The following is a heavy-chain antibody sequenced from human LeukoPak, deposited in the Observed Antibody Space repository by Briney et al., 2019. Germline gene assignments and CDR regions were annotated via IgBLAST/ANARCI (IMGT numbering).Heavy chain of an antibody. Sequence: ASVKVSCKASGYTFTSYYMHGVRQAPGQGLEWMGIINPSGGSTSYAQKSKGRVPMTRDTSTSTVYMALSNLRTEGTAGYYWAGEAAVAGSSYGMDVWGQGTTVTVSS. CDR1: GYTFTSYY. V-gene: IGHV1-46*01. CDR2: INPSGGST. D-gene: IGHD6-19*01. CDR3: AGEAAVAGSSYGMDV. J-gene: IGHJ6*02.